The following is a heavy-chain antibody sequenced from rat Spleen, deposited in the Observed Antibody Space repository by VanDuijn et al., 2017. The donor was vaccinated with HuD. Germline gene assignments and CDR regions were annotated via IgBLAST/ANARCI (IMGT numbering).Heavy chain of an antibody. CDR1: GFTFNTVW. CDR3: ASSGR. CDR2: IKAKSNNYAT. J-gene: IGHJ2*01. V-gene: IGHV6-6*01. Sequence: EVQVLESGGGLVQPGNSLKLSCATSGFTFNTVWMYWYRQFPEKRLEWVAPIKAKSNNYATDYTESVKGRFTISRNDAKSCIYLQMNNLKEEDSSIYYCASSGRWGQGVLVTVSS.